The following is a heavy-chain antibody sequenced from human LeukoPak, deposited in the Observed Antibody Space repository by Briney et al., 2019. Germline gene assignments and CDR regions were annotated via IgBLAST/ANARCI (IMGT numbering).Heavy chain of an antibody. CDR2: IYYSGST. D-gene: IGHD3-22*01. J-gene: IGHJ5*02. Sequence: NASETLSLTCTVSCGSISSSSYYWGWIRQPPGKGLEWIGSIYYSGSTYYNPSLKSRVTISVDTSKNQFSLKLSSVTAADTAVYYCARHFRDSSGYYNWFDPWGQGTLVTVSS. CDR1: CGSISSSSYY. V-gene: IGHV4-39*01. CDR3: ARHFRDSSGYYNWFDP.